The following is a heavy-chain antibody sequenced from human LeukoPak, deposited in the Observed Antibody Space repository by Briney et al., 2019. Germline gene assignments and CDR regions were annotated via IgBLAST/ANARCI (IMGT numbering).Heavy chain of an antibody. V-gene: IGHV1-69*13. Sequence: SVKLSFKASGGTFSSYAISWVRQAPGQGLGWMGGIIPIFGTANYAQKSQGRVTITADESTSTAYMELSSLRSEDTAVYYCARDSQAMGDYPFDYWGQGTLVTVSS. CDR3: ARDSQAMGDYPFDY. CDR2: IIPIFGTA. CDR1: GGTFSSYA. J-gene: IGHJ4*02. D-gene: IGHD4-17*01.